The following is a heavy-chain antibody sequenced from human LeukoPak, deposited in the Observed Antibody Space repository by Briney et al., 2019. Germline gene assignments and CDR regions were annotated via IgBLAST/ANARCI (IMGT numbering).Heavy chain of an antibody. J-gene: IGHJ4*02. CDR2: ISSSGSTI. V-gene: IGHV3-48*03. CDR3: AREWVSANSYGYGDFDY. Sequence: GGSLRLSCAASGFTFSSYEMNWVRQAPGKGLEWVSYISSSGSTIYYADSVKGRFTISRDNAKNSLYLQMNSLRAEDTAVYYCAREWVSANSYGYGDFDYWGQGTLVTVSS. CDR1: GFTFSSYE. D-gene: IGHD5-18*01.